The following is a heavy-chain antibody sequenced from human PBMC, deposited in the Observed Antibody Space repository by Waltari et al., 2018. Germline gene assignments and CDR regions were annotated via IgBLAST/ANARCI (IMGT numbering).Heavy chain of an antibody. Sequence: EVQLVESGGGLVQPGGSLRLSCAAAGFTFSSYAMNWVRPAPGKGLEWVSYISSSGSTIYYADSVKGRFTISRDNAKNSLYLQMNSLRAEDTAVYYCASLSPWGGYSSSSRPSDYWGQGTLVTVSS. CDR2: ISSSGSTI. CDR1: GFTFSSYA. V-gene: IGHV3-48*03. J-gene: IGHJ4*02. CDR3: ASLSPWGGYSSSSRPSDY. D-gene: IGHD6-6*01.